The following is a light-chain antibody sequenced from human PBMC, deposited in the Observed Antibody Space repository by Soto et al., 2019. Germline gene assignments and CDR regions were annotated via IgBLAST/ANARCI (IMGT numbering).Light chain of an antibody. V-gene: IGKV1-5*03. CDR3: QQYDSYSWT. Sequence: DIQMTQSPSTLSASVGDRVTITCRASQSISSWLAWYQQKPGKAPKLLVYQASTLESGVPLRFSGSGSGTEFTLTINILQSDDFATYYCQQYDSYSWTVGQGTKGDIK. CDR2: QAS. J-gene: IGKJ1*01. CDR1: QSISSW.